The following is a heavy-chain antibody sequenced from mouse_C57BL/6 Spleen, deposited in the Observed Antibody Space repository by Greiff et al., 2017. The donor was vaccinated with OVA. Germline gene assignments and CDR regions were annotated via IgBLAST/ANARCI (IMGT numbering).Heavy chain of an antibody. CDR3: ARYPYYYGSSYYFDY. J-gene: IGHJ2*01. Sequence: QVQLQQSDAELVKPGASVKISCKVSGYTFTDHTIHWMKQRPEQGLEWIGYIYPRDGSTKYNEKFKGKATLTADKSSSTAYMQLNSLTSEDSAVYFCARYPYYYGSSYYFDYWGQGTTRTVSS. V-gene: IGHV1-78*01. D-gene: IGHD1-1*01. CDR1: GYTFTDHT. CDR2: IYPRDGST.